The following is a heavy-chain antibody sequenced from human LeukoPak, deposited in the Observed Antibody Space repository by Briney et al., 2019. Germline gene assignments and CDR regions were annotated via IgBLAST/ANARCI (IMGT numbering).Heavy chain of an antibody. D-gene: IGHD6-13*01. CDR2: IYYSGST. CDR1: GGSISSYY. J-gene: IGHJ4*02. V-gene: IGHV4-59*01. CDR3: ARGYSSSWAYFDY. Sequence: PSETLSLTCTVSGGSISSYYWSWIRQPPGKGLEWIGYIYYSGSTNYNPSLKSRVTISVGTSKNQFSLKLSSVTAADTAVYYCARGYSSSWAYFDYWGQGTLVTVS.